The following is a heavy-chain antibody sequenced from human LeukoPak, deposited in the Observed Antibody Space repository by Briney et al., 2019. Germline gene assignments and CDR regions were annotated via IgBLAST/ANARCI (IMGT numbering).Heavy chain of an antibody. D-gene: IGHD1-26*01. J-gene: IGHJ4*02. CDR2: IYYSGST. CDR3: ARARRSWQLDFDY. CDR1: GGSISPYY. Sequence: SETLSLTCTVSGGSISPYYWSWIRQPPGKGLEWIGYIYYSGSTNYNPSLKSRVTISVDTSKNQFSLKLSSVTAADTAVYYCARARRSWQLDFDYWGQGTLVTVSS. V-gene: IGHV4-59*01.